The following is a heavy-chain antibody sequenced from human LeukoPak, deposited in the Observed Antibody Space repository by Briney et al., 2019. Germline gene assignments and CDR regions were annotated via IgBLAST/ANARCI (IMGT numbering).Heavy chain of an antibody. J-gene: IGHJ6*03. CDR2: ISSNNDTT. CDR1: GYTFSNYA. CDR3: ARATGTTWSYYYYYMDV. Sequence: ASVKVFCKASGYTFSNYAFTWVRQAPGQGLEWLGWISSNNDTTNYAQKLQGRVTMTTDTSTSTAYMELRSLRSEDTAVYYCARATGTTWSYYYYYMDVWGKGTTVTISS. D-gene: IGHD1-1*01. V-gene: IGHV1-18*01.